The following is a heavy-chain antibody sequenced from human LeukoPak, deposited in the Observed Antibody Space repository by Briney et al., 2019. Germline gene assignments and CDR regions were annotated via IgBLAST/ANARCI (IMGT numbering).Heavy chain of an antibody. J-gene: IGHJ4*02. CDR3: ARRGPSGSNRYY. D-gene: IGHD1-26*01. CDR1: GFTFSSYA. CDR2: ISYDGSNK. Sequence: PGGSLRLSCAASGFTFSSYAMHWVRQAPGKGLEWVAVISYDGSNKYYADSVKGRFTISRDNSKNTLYLQMNSLRAEDTAVYYCARRGPSGSNRYYWGQGTLVTVSS. V-gene: IGHV3-30*04.